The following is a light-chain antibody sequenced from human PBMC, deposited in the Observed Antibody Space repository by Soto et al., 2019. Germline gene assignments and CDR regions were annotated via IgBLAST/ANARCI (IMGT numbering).Light chain of an antibody. J-gene: IGKJ2*01. CDR1: QSLLHSNGYNY. CDR3: MQALQTPTT. CDR2: LGS. V-gene: IGKV2-28*01. Sequence: DIVMTQSPLSLPVTPGEPASISCRSSQSLLHSNGYNYLDWYLQKPGQSPQLLIYLGSNRASGVPDRFSGSGSGTAFTLKISRVEAEDVGVYYCMQALQTPTTFGQGTKLEIK.